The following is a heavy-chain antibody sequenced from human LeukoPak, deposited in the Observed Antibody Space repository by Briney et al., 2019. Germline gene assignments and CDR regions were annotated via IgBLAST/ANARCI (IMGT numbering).Heavy chain of an antibody. J-gene: IGHJ5*02. Sequence: GRSLRLSCAASGFTFSSYAMHWVRQAPGKGLEWVTVISFDGNNKYYADSVKGRFTISRDNSKNTLYLQMNSLRAEDTALYYCARGDKQLVFNRNKGGFDPWGQGILVTVSS. D-gene: IGHD6-13*01. CDR3: ARGDKQLVFNRNKGGFDP. V-gene: IGHV3-30*04. CDR2: ISFDGNNK. CDR1: GFTFSSYA.